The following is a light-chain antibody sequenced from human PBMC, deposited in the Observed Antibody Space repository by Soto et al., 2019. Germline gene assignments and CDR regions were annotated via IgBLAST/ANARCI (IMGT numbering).Light chain of an antibody. V-gene: IGLV1-44*01. J-gene: IGLJ2*01. CDR3: AAWGDRLNGVV. Sequence: QSVLTQPPSASGTPEQRVTISCSGSSSNIEINPVHWYQQLPGMAPKLLIYNNNQRPSGVPGRFSGSTSGTSASLAITGLQSEDEAGYFCAAWGDRLNGVVFGGGTKLTVL. CDR1: SSNIEINP. CDR2: NNN.